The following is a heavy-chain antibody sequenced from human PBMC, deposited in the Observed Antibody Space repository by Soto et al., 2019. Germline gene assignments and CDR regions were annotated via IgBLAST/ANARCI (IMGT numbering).Heavy chain of an antibody. D-gene: IGHD5-12*01. CDR3: AHRPRGYAYYFDY. Sequence: ITLKESGPTLVKPTQTLTLTCTFSGFSLRTRGVAVGWFRQPPGKALEWLALIYWDEDKWYSPSLKSRLTIADDTSKNQVVLTMTNVDPVDTATYYCAHRPRGYAYYFDYWGQGILVTVSS. J-gene: IGHJ4*02. V-gene: IGHV2-5*02. CDR2: IYWDEDK. CDR1: GFSLRTRGVA.